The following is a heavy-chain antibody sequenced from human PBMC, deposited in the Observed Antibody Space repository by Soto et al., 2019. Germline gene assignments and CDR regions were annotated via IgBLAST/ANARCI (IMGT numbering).Heavy chain of an antibody. D-gene: IGHD1-26*01. CDR2: INSDGSST. CDR3: ARRMESSVGAFDI. Sequence: PGGSLRLSCAASGFAFSSYWMHWFRQAPGKGLVWVSRINSDGSSTSYADSVKGRFTISRDNAKNTPYLQMNSLRAEDTAVYYCARRMESSVGAFDIWGQGTMVTVSS. V-gene: IGHV3-74*01. J-gene: IGHJ3*02. CDR1: GFAFSSYW.